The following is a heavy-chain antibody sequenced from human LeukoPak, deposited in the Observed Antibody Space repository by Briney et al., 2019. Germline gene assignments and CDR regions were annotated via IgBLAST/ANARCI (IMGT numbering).Heavy chain of an antibody. CDR2: IKQGGSEK. CDR3: ARGGVYQDY. Sequence: PGGSLRLSCAASGFTFSSFWMSWVRQAPGKGLEWVANIKQGGSEKYYVDSVKGRFTISRDNAKNSLYLQMNSLRAEDTAMYYCARGGVYQDYWGQGTLVTVSS. D-gene: IGHD2-2*01. V-gene: IGHV3-7*01. J-gene: IGHJ4*02. CDR1: GFTFSSFW.